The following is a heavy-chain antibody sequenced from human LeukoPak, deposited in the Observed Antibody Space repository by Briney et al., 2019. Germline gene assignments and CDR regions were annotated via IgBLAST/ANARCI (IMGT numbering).Heavy chain of an antibody. CDR3: ARAPWGVGATPPY. J-gene: IGHJ4*02. CDR1: GFIFSTHS. V-gene: IGHV3-30-3*01. Sequence: PGRSVRLSCAASGFIFSTHSMYWVRQAPGKGLERVAVISYDGSNKNYADSVTGRFTISRDNSKSTLYLQMDSLRTDDTAMYYCARAPWGVGATPPYWGQGTLVTVSS. CDR2: ISYDGSNK. D-gene: IGHD1-26*01.